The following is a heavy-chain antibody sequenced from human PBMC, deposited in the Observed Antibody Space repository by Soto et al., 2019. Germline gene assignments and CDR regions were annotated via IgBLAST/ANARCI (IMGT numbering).Heavy chain of an antibody. CDR2: INSDGSST. CDR1: GFTFSSYW. J-gene: IGHJ6*02. CDR3: ARGPHHKGILRYFDWPYYYYGMDV. D-gene: IGHD3-9*01. V-gene: IGHV3-74*01. Sequence: QPGGSLRLSCAASGFTFSSYWMHWVRQAPGKGLVWVSRINSDGSSTSYADSVKGRFTISRDNAKNTLYLQMNSLRAEDTAVYYCARGPHHKGILRYFDWPYYYYGMDVWGQGTTVTVSS.